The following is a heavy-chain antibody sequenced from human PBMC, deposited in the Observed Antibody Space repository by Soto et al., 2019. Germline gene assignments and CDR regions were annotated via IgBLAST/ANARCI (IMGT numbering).Heavy chain of an antibody. J-gene: IGHJ4*02. CDR2: IYSSGSA. Sequence: VRLQESGPGLVEPSETLSLTCSVSGDSINNYYWSWIRLPAGKGLEWIGRIYSSGSANYNPSLRTRGTMSVDTSKNQVFLSVTSVTAADTAVYFCARGGTRSADLPTYWGQGIQVIGSS. CDR1: GDSINNYY. V-gene: IGHV4-4*07. CDR3: ARGGTRSADLPTY. D-gene: IGHD1-1*01.